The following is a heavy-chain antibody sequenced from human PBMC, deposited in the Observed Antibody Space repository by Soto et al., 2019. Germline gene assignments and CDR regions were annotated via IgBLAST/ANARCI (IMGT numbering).Heavy chain of an antibody. Sequence: SETLSLTCTVSGGSISSGDYYWSWIRQPPGKGLEWIGSIYYSGSTDYNPSLKSRVTMSVVTSKNHFSLKLSSVTVADTAVYYCATNHYGSQPLYGMDVWGQGTTVTVSS. J-gene: IGHJ6*02. CDR1: GGSISSGDYY. CDR3: ATNHYGSQPLYGMDV. D-gene: IGHD4-17*01. CDR2: IYYSGST. V-gene: IGHV4-30-4*01.